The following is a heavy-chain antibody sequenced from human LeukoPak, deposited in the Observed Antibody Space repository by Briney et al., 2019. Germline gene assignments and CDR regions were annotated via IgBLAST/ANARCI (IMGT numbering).Heavy chain of an antibody. CDR1: GGTFSSYA. D-gene: IGHD6-13*01. Sequence: ASVTVSCKASGGTFSSYAISWVRQAPGQGLEWMGWIGAYNGNTNYAQKLQGRVTMTTDTSTSTAYMELRSLRSDDTAVYYCARDVRYSSSWYDDYWGQGTLVTVSS. J-gene: IGHJ4*02. CDR3: ARDVRYSSSWYDDY. CDR2: IGAYNGNT. V-gene: IGHV1-18*01.